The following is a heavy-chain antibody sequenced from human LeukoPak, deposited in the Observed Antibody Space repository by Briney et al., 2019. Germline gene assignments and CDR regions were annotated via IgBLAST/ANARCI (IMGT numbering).Heavy chain of an antibody. D-gene: IGHD2-15*01. CDR3: ARDALVVVAATPEPNYYYYMDV. Sequence: GGSLRLSCAASGFTFSSYEMNWVRQAPGKGLEWVSYISSSGSTIYYADSVKGRFTISRDNAKNSLYLQMNSLRAEDTAVYYCARDALVVVAATPEPNYYYYMDVWGKGATVTVSS. CDR2: ISSSGSTI. J-gene: IGHJ6*03. V-gene: IGHV3-48*03. CDR1: GFTFSSYE.